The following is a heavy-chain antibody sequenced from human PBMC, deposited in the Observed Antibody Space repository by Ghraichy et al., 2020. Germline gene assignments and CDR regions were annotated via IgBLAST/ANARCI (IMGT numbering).Heavy chain of an antibody. J-gene: IGHJ4*02. CDR2: ISGSGGST. V-gene: IGHV3-23*01. D-gene: IGHD3-3*01. Sequence: GGSLRLSCATSGFTFSSYAMSWVRQAPGKGLEWVSGISGSGGSTYYADSVKGRFSISRDNSKNTLYLQMNSLRAEDTAVYYCAKGRFLEWRWGYFDYWGQGTLVTVSS. CDR3: AKGRFLEWRWGYFDY. CDR1: GFTFSSYA.